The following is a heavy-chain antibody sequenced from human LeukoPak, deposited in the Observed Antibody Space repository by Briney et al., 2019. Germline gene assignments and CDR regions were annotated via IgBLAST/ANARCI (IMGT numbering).Heavy chain of an antibody. CDR1: GFTFSSYG. CDR2: ISYDGSNK. Sequence: GRSLRLSCAASGFTFSSYGMHWVRQAPGKGLEWVEVISYDGSNKYYADSVKGRFTISRDNSKNTLYLQMNSLRAEDTAVDYCVKGRRNWEYYFFLRHLGGERPTVTLSS. J-gene: IGHJ6*04. V-gene: IGHV3-30*19. D-gene: IGHD2/OR15-2a*01. CDR3: VKGRRNWEYYFFLRHL.